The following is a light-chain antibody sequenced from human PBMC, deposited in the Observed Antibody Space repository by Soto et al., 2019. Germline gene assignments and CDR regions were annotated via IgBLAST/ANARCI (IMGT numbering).Light chain of an antibody. CDR3: QQYYSTPLT. Sequence: DIVMTQSPDSLAVSLGERATINCKSSQSVLYSSNNKNYLAWYQQKPGQPPKLLIYWASTRESGVPDRFSGTGSGTDFTLTISRLQAEDVAVYYSQQYYSTPLTFGGGTKVEIK. V-gene: IGKV4-1*01. J-gene: IGKJ4*01. CDR2: WAS. CDR1: QSVLYSSNNKNY.